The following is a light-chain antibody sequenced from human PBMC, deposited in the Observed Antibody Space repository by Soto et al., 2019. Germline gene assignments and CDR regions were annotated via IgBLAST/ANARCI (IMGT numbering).Light chain of an antibody. CDR3: SSYTSSSTSYV. Sequence: QSALTQPASVSGSPGQSITISCTGTSSDVGGYTYVSWYQQHPGKAPKLMIYEVSNRPSGVSNRFYGSKSGNTASLTISGLQAEDEADYYCSSYTSSSTSYVFGTGTKGTVL. CDR1: SSDVGGYTY. J-gene: IGLJ1*01. V-gene: IGLV2-14*01. CDR2: EVS.